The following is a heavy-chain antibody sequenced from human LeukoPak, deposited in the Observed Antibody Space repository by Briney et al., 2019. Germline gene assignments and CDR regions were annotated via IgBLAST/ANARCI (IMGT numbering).Heavy chain of an antibody. CDR1: GFTFSNFG. J-gene: IGHJ5*02. D-gene: IGHD2/OR15-2a*01. CDR2: IHYDGSAK. Sequence: PGGSLRLSCAASGFTFSNFGMYWVRQAPGKGLEWVAFIHYDGSAKYSPDFVKGRFTIYRDNSKNTRSLQRNSQRAEDTALYSCASALNSMIDPWGAGPLLTVSS. CDR3: ASALNSMIDP. V-gene: IGHV3-30*02.